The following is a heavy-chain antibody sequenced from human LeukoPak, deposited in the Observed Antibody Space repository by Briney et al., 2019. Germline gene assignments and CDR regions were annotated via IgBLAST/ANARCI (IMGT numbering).Heavy chain of an antibody. CDR3: ARGAVGMDV. J-gene: IGHJ6*02. CDR2: ISAYNGNT. CDR1: GYTFTSYG. V-gene: IGHV1-18*01. Sequence: ASVKVSCKASGYTFTSYGISWVRQAPGQGLEWMGWISAYNGNTNYARKLQGRVTMTRNTSISTAYMELSSLRSEDTAVYYCARGAVGMDVWGQGTTVTVSS. D-gene: IGHD6-19*01.